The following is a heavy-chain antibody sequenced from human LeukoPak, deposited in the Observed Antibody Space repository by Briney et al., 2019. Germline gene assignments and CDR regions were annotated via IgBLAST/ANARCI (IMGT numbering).Heavy chain of an antibody. CDR3: AKDQGIPAAGIFDY. J-gene: IGHJ4*02. V-gene: IGHV3-23*01. Sequence: GGSLRLSCAASGFTFSSYAMRRVRQAPGKGLEWVSAIGSGSGGTTIYADSVKGRFTISRDNSKNTLYLQMNSLRAEDTAIYYCAKDQGIPAAGIFDYWGQGTLVTVSS. CDR1: GFTFSSYA. CDR2: IGSGSGGTT. D-gene: IGHD6-13*01.